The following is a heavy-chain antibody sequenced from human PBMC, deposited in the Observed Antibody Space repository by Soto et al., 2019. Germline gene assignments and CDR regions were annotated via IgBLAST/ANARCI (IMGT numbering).Heavy chain of an antibody. CDR2: IYYSGST. D-gene: IGHD3-9*01. J-gene: IGHJ5*02. V-gene: IGHV4-61*08. Sequence: SETLSLTCTVSGASISNGDYYWSWIRQHPGKGLEWIGYIYYSGSTNYNPSLKSRVTISVDTSKNQFSLKLSSVTAADTAVYYCACTITPLFDWSLNWFDPWGQGTLVTVSS. CDR1: GASISNGDYY. CDR3: ACTITPLFDWSLNWFDP.